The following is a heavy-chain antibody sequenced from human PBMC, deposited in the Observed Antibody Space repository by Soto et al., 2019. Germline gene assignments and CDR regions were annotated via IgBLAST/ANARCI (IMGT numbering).Heavy chain of an antibody. Sequence: QITLKESGPTLVKPTQTLTLTCTFSGFSLSTYGEGVGWIRQPPGKALEWLALIYWDDDKRYSPSLKSSLTISKDASKNQVVLTLTNRDPVDTAPYYWAHVTGSWGEYGMVVMCRGTTVTVSS. J-gene: IGHJ6*02. D-gene: IGHD1-26*01. CDR3: AHVTGSWGEYGMVV. V-gene: IGHV2-5*02. CDR1: GFSLSTYGEG. CDR2: IYWDDDK.